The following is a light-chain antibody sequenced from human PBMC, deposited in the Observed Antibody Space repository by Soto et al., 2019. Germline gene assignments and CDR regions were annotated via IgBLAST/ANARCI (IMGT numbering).Light chain of an antibody. Sequence: IQMTQSPSTLSASVGDRENNTFRASQSISSWLARYQQKPGQAPQHLIYKASNLERWVPTKFNGSGSGTKFTFTIFSLQPDDFATYYCQQNNSYSRTFGQGTKVDIK. CDR2: KAS. J-gene: IGKJ1*01. CDR3: QQNNSYSRT. V-gene: IGKV1-5*03. CDR1: QSISSW.